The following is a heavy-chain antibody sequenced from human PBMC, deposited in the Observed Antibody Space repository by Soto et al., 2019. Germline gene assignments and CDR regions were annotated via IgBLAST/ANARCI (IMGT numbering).Heavy chain of an antibody. CDR2: ISYDGSNK. CDR3: ATPLSAAPYYYYGMDV. V-gene: IGHV3-30*03. CDR1: KFTFSSYC. Sequence: PRTHYCGACKFTFSSYCMHHYHQAPGKGLEWVAVISYDGSNKYYADSVKGRFTISRDNSKNTLYLQMNSLRAEDTAVYYCATPLSAAPYYYYGMDVWGQGTTVTVSS. D-gene: IGHD2-2*01. J-gene: IGHJ6*02.